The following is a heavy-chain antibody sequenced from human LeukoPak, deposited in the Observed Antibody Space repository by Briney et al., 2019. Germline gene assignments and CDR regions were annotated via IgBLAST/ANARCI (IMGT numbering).Heavy chain of an antibody. D-gene: IGHD4-17*01. CDR2: ISYDGSNK. CDR1: GFPFSSYG. Sequence: PGGSLRLSCAASGFPFSSYGMHWVRQAPGKGLEWVAVISYDGSNKYYEDSVKGRFTISRDNSKNTLYLQMNSLRAEDTAVYYCAKKKGYDCGERTDYWGQGTLVTVST. J-gene: IGHJ4*02. V-gene: IGHV3-30*18. CDR3: AKKKGYDCGERTDY.